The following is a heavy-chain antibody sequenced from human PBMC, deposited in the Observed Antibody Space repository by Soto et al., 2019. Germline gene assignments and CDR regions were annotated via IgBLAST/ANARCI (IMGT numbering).Heavy chain of an antibody. V-gene: IGHV1-69*12. CDR3: ALIEQQLATYWYFDL. CDR2: IIPIFGTA. D-gene: IGHD6-13*01. J-gene: IGHJ2*01. CDR1: GGTFSSYA. Sequence: QVQLVQSGAEVKKPGSSVKVSCKASGGTFSSYAISWVRQAPGQGLEWMGGIIPIFGTANYAQKFQGRVTITADESTITAYMELSSLRSEDTAVYYFALIEQQLATYWYFDLWGRGTLVPVSS.